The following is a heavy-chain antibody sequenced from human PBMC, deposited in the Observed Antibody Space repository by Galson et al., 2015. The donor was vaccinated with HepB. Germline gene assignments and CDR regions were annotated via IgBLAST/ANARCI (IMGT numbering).Heavy chain of an antibody. V-gene: IGHV3-23*01. J-gene: IGHJ4*02. D-gene: IGHD6-13*01. CDR3: AKDSQSSSWYGDY. CDR2: ISGSGGST. Sequence: SLRLSCAASGFTFSSYAMSWVRQAPGKGLEWVSAISGSGGSTYYADSVKGRFTISRDNSKNTLYLRMNSLRAEDTAVYYCAKDSQSSSWYGDYWGQGTLVTVSS. CDR1: GFTFSSYA.